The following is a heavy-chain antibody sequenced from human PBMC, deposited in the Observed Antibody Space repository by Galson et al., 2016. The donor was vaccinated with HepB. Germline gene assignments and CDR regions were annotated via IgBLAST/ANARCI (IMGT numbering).Heavy chain of an antibody. D-gene: IGHD1-1*01. CDR3: AKERLVRRIFDH. CDR1: GFVFSNFG. CDR2: ISTGRTT. Sequence: SLRLSCAASGFVFSNFGLSWVRQALGKGLEWVASISTGRTTYYSDSVQGRFTISRDNSNNTLYLQMNGLRAEDTAVYYCAKERLVRRIFDHWGQGTLLTVSS. J-gene: IGHJ4*02. V-gene: IGHV3-23*01.